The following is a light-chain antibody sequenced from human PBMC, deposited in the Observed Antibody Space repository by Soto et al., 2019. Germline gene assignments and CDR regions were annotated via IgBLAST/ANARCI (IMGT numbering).Light chain of an antibody. V-gene: IGLV2-8*01. CDR2: DVT. Sequence: QSVLTQPPSASGSLGQSVTISCSGSTNDVGGYDHVSWFQQHPGKAPKLIIYDVTNRPSGVPDRFSGSRSGNTASLTVSGLQGEDESYYYCSSCAVTNYCLVFGGGTQLTVL. J-gene: IGLJ7*01. CDR3: SSCAVTNYCLV. CDR1: TNDVGGYDH.